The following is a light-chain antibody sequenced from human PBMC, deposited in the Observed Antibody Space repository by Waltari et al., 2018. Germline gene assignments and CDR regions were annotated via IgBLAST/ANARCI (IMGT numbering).Light chain of an antibody. Sequence: RASQSLTMKYLAWYQQKPGQAPKLLIYSASSRAAGIPDRFSGSGSGTDFTLTFSRLEPEDFAVYYFQQYGRSVMYTFGQGTKVEIK. CDR2: SAS. J-gene: IGKJ2*01. CDR3: QQYGRSVMYT. CDR1: QSLTMKY. V-gene: IGKV3-20*01.